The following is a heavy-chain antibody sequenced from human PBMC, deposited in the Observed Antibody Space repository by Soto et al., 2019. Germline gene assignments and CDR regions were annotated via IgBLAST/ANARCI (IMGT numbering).Heavy chain of an antibody. Sequence: ESGPTLVNPTETLTLTCTVSGFSLSNARMGVSWIRQPPGKALEWLAHIFSNDEKSYSTSLKSRLTISKDTSKSQVVLTMTNMDPVDTATYYCARIWYSSSSGNWFDPWGQGTLVTVSS. CDR2: IFSNDEK. J-gene: IGHJ5*02. D-gene: IGHD6-13*01. CDR3: ARIWYSSSSGNWFDP. V-gene: IGHV2-26*01. CDR1: GFSLSNARMG.